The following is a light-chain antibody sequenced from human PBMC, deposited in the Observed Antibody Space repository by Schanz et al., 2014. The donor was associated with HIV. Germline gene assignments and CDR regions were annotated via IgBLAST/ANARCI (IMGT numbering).Light chain of an antibody. CDR3: QSYDSSLAGWV. J-gene: IGLJ3*02. CDR1: SSNIGAGFD. Sequence: QSVLTQPPSVSGAPGQRVTISCTGTSSNIGAGFDVNWDQQRPGTAPRVVIYSYSHRPSGVPDRFSGSKSGTSASLAITGLQAEDESDYYCQSYDSSLAGWVFGGGTKLTVL. CDR2: SYS. V-gene: IGLV1-40*01.